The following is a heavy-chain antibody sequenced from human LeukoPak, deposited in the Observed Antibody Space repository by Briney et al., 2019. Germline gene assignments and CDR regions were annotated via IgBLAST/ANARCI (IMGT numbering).Heavy chain of an antibody. V-gene: IGHV3-23*01. CDR3: AKDMGSSSWYLYYFDY. CDR1: GFTFSSYA. J-gene: IGHJ4*02. D-gene: IGHD6-13*01. CDR2: ISGSGGST. Sequence: PGGSLRLSCAASGFTFSSYAMGWVRQAPGKGLEWVSAISGSGGSTYYADSVKGRFTISRDNSKNTLYLQMNSLRAEDTAVYYCAKDMGSSSWYLYYFDYWGQGTLVTVSS.